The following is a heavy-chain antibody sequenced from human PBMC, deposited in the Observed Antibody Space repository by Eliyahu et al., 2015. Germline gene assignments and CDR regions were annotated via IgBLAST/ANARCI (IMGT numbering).Heavy chain of an antibody. CDR2: IYWNDDK. V-gene: IGHV2-5*01. J-gene: IGHJ4*02. CDR3: AHYFFTWRTFDY. CDR1: GFSLXTSGVG. Sequence: QITLKESGPTLVKPTQTXTLTCTFXGFSLXTSGVGVGWIRQPPGKAMEWLALIYWNDDKRYNPSLKTRLTITKDTSKNQVVLTMTNMDPVDTATYYCAHYFFTWRTFDYWGQGTLVTASS. D-gene: IGHD1-1*01.